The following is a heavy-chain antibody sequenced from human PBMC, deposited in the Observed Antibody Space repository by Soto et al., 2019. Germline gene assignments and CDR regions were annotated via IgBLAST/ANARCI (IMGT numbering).Heavy chain of an antibody. D-gene: IGHD2-15*01. Sequence: LRLSCAASGFTFSRVWMSWVRQAPGKGLEWVSVIYSGGSTYYADSVKGRFTISRDNSENTLYLQMNSLRAEDTAVYYCARTCSGGTCSFDYWGQGTLVTVSS. CDR3: ARTCSGGTCSFDY. V-gene: IGHV3-66*01. CDR2: IYSGGST. CDR1: GFTFSRVW. J-gene: IGHJ4*02.